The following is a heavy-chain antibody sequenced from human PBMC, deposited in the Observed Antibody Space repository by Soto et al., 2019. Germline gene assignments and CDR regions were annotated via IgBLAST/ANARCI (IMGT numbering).Heavy chain of an antibody. CDR2: IYQSGST. D-gene: IGHD3-22*01. V-gene: IGHV4-30-2*01. Sequence: PSETLSLTCTVSGAPITSGAYSWSWIRQPPGKGLEWIGFIYQSGSTHYNPSLKSRVTISVDRSKNHFSLQLTSLTAADTAVYYCARNMSGGSSSDFYLWGCFAPGAREPLVPVS. CDR1: GAPITSGAYS. CDR3: ARNMSGGSSSDFYLWGCFAP. J-gene: IGHJ5*02.